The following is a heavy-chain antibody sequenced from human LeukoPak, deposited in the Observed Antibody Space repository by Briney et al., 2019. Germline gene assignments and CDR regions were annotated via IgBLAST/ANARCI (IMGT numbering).Heavy chain of an antibody. CDR3: ASIAVAGSSSDY. CDR2: ISWNSGSI. Sequence: PGRSLRLSCAASGFTFDDYAMHWVRQAPGKGLEWVSGISWNSGSIGYADSVKGRFTISRDNAKNSLYLQMNSLRAEDTALYYCASIAVAGSSSDYWGQGTLLTVSS. J-gene: IGHJ4*02. CDR1: GFTFDDYA. V-gene: IGHV3-9*01. D-gene: IGHD6-19*01.